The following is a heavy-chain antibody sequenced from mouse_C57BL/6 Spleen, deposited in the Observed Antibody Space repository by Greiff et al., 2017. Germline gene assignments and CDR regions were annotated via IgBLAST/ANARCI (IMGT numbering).Heavy chain of an antibody. Sequence: EVQLQQSGPELVKPGASVKISCKASGYTFTDYYMNWVKQSHGKSLEWIGDINPNNGGTSYNQKFKGKATLTVDKSSSTAYMELRSLTSEDSAVYYCARGIYYEGFAYWGQGTLVTVSA. V-gene: IGHV1-26*01. J-gene: IGHJ3*01. CDR1: GYTFTDYY. CDR2: INPNNGGT. CDR3: ARGIYYEGFAY. D-gene: IGHD2-4*01.